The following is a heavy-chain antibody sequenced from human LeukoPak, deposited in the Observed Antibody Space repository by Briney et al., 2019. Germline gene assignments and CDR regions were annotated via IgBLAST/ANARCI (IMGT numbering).Heavy chain of an antibody. CDR2: IKEDGSEI. V-gene: IGHV3-7*05. CDR1: AFTFTTYS. CDR3: AREWWYLDY. Sequence: GGSLRLSCAASAFTFTTYSMTWVRQAPGRGLEWVASIKEDGSEIYDVDSVKGRFTISRDNAQKSLYLQMNSLRAEDTAVYHCAREWWYLDYWGQGPLVTVS. J-gene: IGHJ4*02. D-gene: IGHD2-15*01.